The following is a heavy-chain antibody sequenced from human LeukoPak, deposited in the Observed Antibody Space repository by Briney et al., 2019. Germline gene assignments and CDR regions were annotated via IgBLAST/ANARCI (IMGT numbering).Heavy chain of an antibody. Sequence: PGGSLRLSCAASGFTFSSYGMSWVRQAPGKGLEWVSAISGSGGSTYYADSVKGGFTISRDNSKNTLYLQMNSLRAEDMAVYYCANAQVYYDSSGSPGAFGGYWGQGTLVTVSS. CDR1: GFTFSSYG. J-gene: IGHJ4*02. V-gene: IGHV3-23*01. CDR2: ISGSGGST. CDR3: ANAQVYYDSSGSPGAFGGY. D-gene: IGHD3-22*01.